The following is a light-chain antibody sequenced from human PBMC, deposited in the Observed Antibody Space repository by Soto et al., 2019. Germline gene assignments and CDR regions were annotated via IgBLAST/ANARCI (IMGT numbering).Light chain of an antibody. CDR1: SSDVGDYNY. CDR2: EVR. CDR3: ISYTSASTWV. V-gene: IGLV2-14*01. J-gene: IGLJ3*02. Sequence: QSALTQPASVSGSPGQSITISCTGTSSDVGDYNYVSWYQQHPGKAPKLIIYEVRYRPSRVSSRFSGSKSANTASLTISGLQTEDEADYYCISYTSASTWVFGGGTQLTVL.